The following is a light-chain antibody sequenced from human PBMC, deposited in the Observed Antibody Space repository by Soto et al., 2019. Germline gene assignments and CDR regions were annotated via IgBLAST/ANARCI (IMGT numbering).Light chain of an antibody. CDR3: AAWDDRMSEYV. Sequence: QSVLAQSPSVSGTPGQRVTISCSGSSSNIGSNIVNWYQELPGRAPRLLIYTNDQRPSGVPDRISGSKSGTIASLAISGLQSEDETDYYCAAWDDRMSEYVFGTGTKVTVL. V-gene: IGLV1-44*01. J-gene: IGLJ1*01. CDR1: SSNIGSNI. CDR2: TND.